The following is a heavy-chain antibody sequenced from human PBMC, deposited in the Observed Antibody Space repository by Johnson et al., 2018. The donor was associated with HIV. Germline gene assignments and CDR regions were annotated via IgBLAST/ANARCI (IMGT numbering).Heavy chain of an antibody. J-gene: IGHJ3*02. D-gene: IGHD2-15*01. V-gene: IGHV3-11*04. CDR2: ISSSGSTI. CDR3: VWYCSGGCSSAFDI. Sequence: QVLLVESGGGLVKPGGSLRLSCAASGFTFSDYYMSWIRQAPGKGLEWVSYISSSGSTIYYADSVKGRFTISRDNAKNSLYLQMNSLRAEDTAVYYCVWYCSGGCSSAFDIWGQGTMVTVSS. CDR1: GFTFSDYY.